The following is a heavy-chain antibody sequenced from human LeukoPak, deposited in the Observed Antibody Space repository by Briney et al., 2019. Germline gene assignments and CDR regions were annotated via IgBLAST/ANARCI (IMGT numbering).Heavy chain of an antibody. CDR1: GYSISSGYY. Sequence: SETLSLTCTVSGYSISSGYYWGWIRQPPGKGLEWIGSIYHSGSTYYNPSLKSRVTISVDTSKNQFSLKLSSVTAADTAVYYCARSCRILDIVATIRARLGGNGFDIWGQGTMVTVSS. D-gene: IGHD5-12*01. CDR3: ARSCRILDIVATIRARLGGNGFDI. J-gene: IGHJ3*02. V-gene: IGHV4-38-2*02. CDR2: IYHSGST.